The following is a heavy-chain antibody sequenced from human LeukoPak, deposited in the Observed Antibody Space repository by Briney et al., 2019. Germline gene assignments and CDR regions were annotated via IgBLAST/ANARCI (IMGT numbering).Heavy chain of an antibody. D-gene: IGHD3-3*01. J-gene: IGHJ4*02. V-gene: IGHV1-69*13. CDR3: ARDHRACVLSGNPSQNFDY. CDR1: GGTFSSYA. CDR2: IIPIFGTA. Sequence: SVKVSCKASGGTFSSYAISWVRQAPGQGLEWMGGIIPIFGTANYAQKFQGRVTITADESTSTAYMELSSLRSEDTAVYYCARDHRACVLSGNPSQNFDYWGQGTLVTVSS.